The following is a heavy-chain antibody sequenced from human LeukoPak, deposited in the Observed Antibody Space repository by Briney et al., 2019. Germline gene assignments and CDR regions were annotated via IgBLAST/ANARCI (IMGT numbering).Heavy chain of an antibody. D-gene: IGHD6-13*01. J-gene: IGHJ4*02. CDR1: GFTFDDYA. CDR3: AKDKAAAGHYYFDY. Sequence: LPGGSLRLSCAASGFTFDDYAIHWVRQAPGKGLEWVSGISWNSGSIGYADSVKGRFTISRDNAKNSLYLQMNSLRAEDTALYYCAKDKAAAGHYYFDYWGQGTLVTVSS. CDR2: ISWNSGSI. V-gene: IGHV3-9*01.